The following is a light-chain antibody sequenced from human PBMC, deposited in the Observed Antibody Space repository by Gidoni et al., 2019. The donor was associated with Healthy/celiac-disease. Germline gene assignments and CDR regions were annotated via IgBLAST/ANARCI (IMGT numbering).Light chain of an antibody. CDR1: QSVSSSY. CDR2: GAS. Sequence: EIVMTQSPGTLSLSPGERDTLYCRASQSVSSSYLAWYKQKPGQAPRLLIYGASSRATGIPERFSGSGSGTDFTLTISRLEPEDFAVYYCQQYGSSITFGQGTRLEIK. CDR3: QQYGSSIT. J-gene: IGKJ5*01. V-gene: IGKV3-20*01.